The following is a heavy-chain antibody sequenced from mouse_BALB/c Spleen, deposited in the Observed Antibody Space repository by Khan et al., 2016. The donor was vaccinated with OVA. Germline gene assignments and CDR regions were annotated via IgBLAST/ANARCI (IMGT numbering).Heavy chain of an antibody. V-gene: IGHV3-2*02. CDR3: ARVNYYVYAMDY. Sequence: EVQLQESGPGLVKPSQSLSLTSTVTGYSITSNYAWNWIRQFPGNKLEWMGYISYSGSTNYNPSLKSRISITRDTSKNQFFLQFNSVTTEDTATYYCARVNYYVYAMDYWGQGTSITVSS. J-gene: IGHJ4*01. CDR1: GYSITSNYA. CDR2: ISYSGST. D-gene: IGHD1-1*01.